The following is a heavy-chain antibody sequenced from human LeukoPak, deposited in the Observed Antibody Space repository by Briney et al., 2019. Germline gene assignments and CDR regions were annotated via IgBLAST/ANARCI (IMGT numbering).Heavy chain of an antibody. CDR3: ARDSTARFDF. D-gene: IGHD4-17*01. CDR2: INANSGST. Sequence: ASVKVSCKASGYTFTGYFIQWVRQAPGQGLEWMGWINANSGSTEYAQQFQGRVTLTRDTSTNTASMELTSLNSDDTAVYYCARDSTARFDFWGQGTLVTVSS. CDR1: GYTFTGYF. V-gene: IGHV1-2*02. J-gene: IGHJ5*01.